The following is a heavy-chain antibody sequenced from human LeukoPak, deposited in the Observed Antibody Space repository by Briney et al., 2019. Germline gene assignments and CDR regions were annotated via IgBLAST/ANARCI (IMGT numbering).Heavy chain of an antibody. J-gene: IGHJ4*02. CDR2: MNPNSGNT. CDR1: GYTFTSYD. D-gene: IGHD3-22*01. Sequence: ASVKVSCKASGYTFTSYDINWVRQVTGQGLEWMGWMNPNSGNTGYAQKFQGRVTMTRNTSISTAYMELSSLRSEDTAVYYCARSSIVGIRTMIVVVPSFDYWGQGTLVTVSS. CDR3: ARSSIVGIRTMIVVVPSFDY. V-gene: IGHV1-8*01.